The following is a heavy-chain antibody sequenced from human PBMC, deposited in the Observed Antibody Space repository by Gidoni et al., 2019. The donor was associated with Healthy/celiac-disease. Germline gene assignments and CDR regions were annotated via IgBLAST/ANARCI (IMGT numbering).Heavy chain of an antibody. V-gene: IGHV3-53*01. CDR3: ARDLLFNWRDRMGAFDI. D-gene: IGHD1-1*01. J-gene: IGHJ3*02. Sequence: EVQLVESGGGLIQPGGSLRLSCAASGFTVNSNYMSWVRQAPGQGLEGVSLLSNIGSPYYADSVKGRFSISRDNSKNTLYLQMNILRAEDTAVYYCARDLLFNWRDRMGAFDIWGQGTMVTVSS. CDR1: GFTVNSNY. CDR2: LSNIGSP.